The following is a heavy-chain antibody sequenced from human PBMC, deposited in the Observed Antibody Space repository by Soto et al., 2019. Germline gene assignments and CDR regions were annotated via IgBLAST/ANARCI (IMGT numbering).Heavy chain of an antibody. CDR2: IWYDGSNK. CDR3: VREPWGFSGSWYDY. J-gene: IGHJ4*02. CDR1: GFTFSSYG. D-gene: IGHD5-12*01. V-gene: IGHV3-33*01. Sequence: GGSLRLSCAASGFTFSSYGMHWVRQAPGKGLEWVAVIWYDGSNKYYADSVKGRFTISRDNSKNTLYLQMNSLRADDTAMYYCVREPWGFSGSWYDYWGQGTLVTVSS.